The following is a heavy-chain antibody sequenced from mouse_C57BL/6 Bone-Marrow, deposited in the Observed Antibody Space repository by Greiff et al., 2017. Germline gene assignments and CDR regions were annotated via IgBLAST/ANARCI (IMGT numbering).Heavy chain of an antibody. V-gene: IGHV14-3*01. CDR2: IYPANGNT. CDR3: ALITSVDWYFDV. J-gene: IGHJ1*03. Sequence: EVQLQQSVAELVRPGASVKLSCTASGFNIKDTYMHWVKQRPEQGLEWIGRIYPANGNTKYAPKFQGKATITADTSSNTAYLQLSSLTSEDTAIYDCALITSVDWYFDVWGTGTTVTVSA. CDR1: GFNIKDTY. D-gene: IGHD1-2*01.